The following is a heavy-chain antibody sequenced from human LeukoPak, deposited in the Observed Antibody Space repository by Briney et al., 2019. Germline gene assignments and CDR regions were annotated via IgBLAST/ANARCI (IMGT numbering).Heavy chain of an antibody. CDR3: ARGGFERDANIVVEPAAPFDY. CDR2: IIPIFGTA. Sequence: ASVKVSCKASGYTFTSYDINWVRQATGQGLEWMGGIIPIFGTANYAQKFQGRVTITTDESTSTAYMELSSLRSEDTAVYYCARGGFERDANIVVEPAAPFDYWGQGTLVTVSS. D-gene: IGHD2-2*01. CDR1: GYTFTSYD. V-gene: IGHV1-69*05. J-gene: IGHJ4*02.